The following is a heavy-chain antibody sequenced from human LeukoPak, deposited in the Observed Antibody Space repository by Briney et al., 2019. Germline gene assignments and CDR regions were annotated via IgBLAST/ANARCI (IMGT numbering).Heavy chain of an antibody. D-gene: IGHD6-25*01. J-gene: IGHJ4*02. Sequence: PGGSLRLSCAASGFTFSSYSMNWVRQAPGKGLEWVSSISSSSSYIYYADSVKGRSTISRDNAKNSLYLQMNSLRAEDTAVYYCAKGSGGFRLSFDYWGQGTLVTVSS. V-gene: IGHV3-21*01. CDR1: GFTFSSYS. CDR3: AKGSGGFRLSFDY. CDR2: ISSSSSYI.